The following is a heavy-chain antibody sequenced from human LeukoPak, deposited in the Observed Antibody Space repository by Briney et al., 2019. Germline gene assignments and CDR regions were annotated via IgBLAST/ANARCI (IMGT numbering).Heavy chain of an antibody. CDR3: ARVGKGTYYDSSGPLRN. Sequence: PSETLSLTCAVYGGSFSGYYWSWIRQPPGKGLEWIGEINHSGSTNYNPSLKSRVTISVDTSKNQFSLKLSSVTAADTAVYYCARVGKGTYYDSSGPLRNWGQGTLVTVSS. J-gene: IGHJ4*02. D-gene: IGHD3-22*01. CDR1: GGSFSGYY. CDR2: INHSGST. V-gene: IGHV4-34*01.